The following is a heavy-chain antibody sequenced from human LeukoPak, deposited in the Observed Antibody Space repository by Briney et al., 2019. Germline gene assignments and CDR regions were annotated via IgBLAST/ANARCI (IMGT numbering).Heavy chain of an antibody. J-gene: IGHJ3*02. V-gene: IGHV3-23*01. CDR1: GFTFSSYA. Sequence: GGSLRLSCAASGFTFSSYAMSWVRQAPGKGLEWVSAISGSGGSTYYADSVKGRFTISRDNSKTTLYLQMNSLRAEDTAVYYCAKILGSGSYFPNDAFDIWGQGTMVTVSS. CDR2: ISGSGGST. CDR3: AKILGSGSYFPNDAFDI. D-gene: IGHD3-10*01.